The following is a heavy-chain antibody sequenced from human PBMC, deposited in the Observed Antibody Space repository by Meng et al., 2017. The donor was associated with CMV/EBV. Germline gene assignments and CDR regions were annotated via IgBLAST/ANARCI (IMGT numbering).Heavy chain of an antibody. Sequence: QVQLVQLWAEVXKPGSSVKVSCKSSVYTFTGYYMHWVPQAPGQGLEWMGWINPNSGGTNYAQKFQGRVTMTRDTSISTAYMELSRLRSDDTAVYYCARFMSSSWDHYFDYWGQGTLVTVSS. CDR2: INPNSGGT. J-gene: IGHJ4*02. CDR1: VYTFTGYY. V-gene: IGHV1-2*02. CDR3: ARFMSSSWDHYFDY. D-gene: IGHD6-13*01.